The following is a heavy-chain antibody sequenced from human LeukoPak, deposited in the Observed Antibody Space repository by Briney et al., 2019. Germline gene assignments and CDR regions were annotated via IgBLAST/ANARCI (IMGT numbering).Heavy chain of an antibody. CDR1: GGSINSDSW. D-gene: IGHD2-15*01. CDR3: ARDGGGFDY. CDR2: MYHSGST. Sequence: SETLSLTCAVSGGSINSDSWWSWVRQPPGKGLEWIGQMYHSGSTNHNPSLKSRLTISVDKSNKQFSLKLRFVTAADTAMYYCARDGGGFDYWGQGILVTVSS. V-gene: IGHV4-4*02. J-gene: IGHJ4*02.